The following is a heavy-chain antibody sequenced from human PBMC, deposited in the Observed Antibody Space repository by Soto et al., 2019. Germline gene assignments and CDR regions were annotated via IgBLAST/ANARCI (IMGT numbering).Heavy chain of an antibody. Sequence: VQLVESGGGLVQPGRSLRLSCAASGFTFDDYAMHWVRQAPGKGLEWVAVISYDGSNKYYADSVKGRFTISRDNSKNTLYLQMNSLRAEDTAVYYCARDPGYSSGWYYSRPYYFDYWGQGTLVTVSS. CDR1: GFTFDDYA. CDR3: ARDPGYSSGWYYSRPYYFDY. V-gene: IGHV3-30-3*01. CDR2: ISYDGSNK. J-gene: IGHJ4*02. D-gene: IGHD6-19*01.